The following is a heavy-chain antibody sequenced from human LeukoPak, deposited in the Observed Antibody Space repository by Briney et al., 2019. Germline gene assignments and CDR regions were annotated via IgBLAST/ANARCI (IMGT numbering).Heavy chain of an antibody. D-gene: IGHD6-19*01. J-gene: IGHJ4*02. CDR3: AKDLRQWLSYYFDN. CDR2: ISYDGNSK. V-gene: IGHV3-30*18. CDR1: GXTFSSYA. Sequence: GGSLRLSCAASGXTFSSYAVSWVRQAPGKGLEWVAVISYDGNSKYYADSVKGRFTISRDNSKNTLYLQMNSLRAEDTAVYYCAKDLRQWLSYYFDNWGQGTLVTVSS.